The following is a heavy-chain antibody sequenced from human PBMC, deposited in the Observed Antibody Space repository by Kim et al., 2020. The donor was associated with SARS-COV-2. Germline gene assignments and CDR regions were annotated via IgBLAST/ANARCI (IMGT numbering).Heavy chain of an antibody. D-gene: IGHD2-15*01. J-gene: IGHJ4*02. CDR2: ISWNSGSI. CDR1: GFTFDDYA. Sequence: GGSLRLSCAASGFTFDDYAMHWVRQAPGKGLEWVSGISWNSGSIGYADSVKGRFTISRDNAKNSLYLQMNSLRAEDTALYYCAKQSLGILSYFDYWGQGT. V-gene: IGHV3-9*01. CDR3: AKQSLGILSYFDY.